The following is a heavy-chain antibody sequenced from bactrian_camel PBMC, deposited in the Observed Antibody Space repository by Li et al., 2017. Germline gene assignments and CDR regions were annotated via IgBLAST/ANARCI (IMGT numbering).Heavy chain of an antibody. D-gene: IGHD3*01. J-gene: IGHJ4*01. CDR1: GYTWSSYC. Sequence: VQLVESGGGWVQAGGSLRLSCVASGYTWSSYCMGWFRQVPGKGREAVAVIYTGGLSTYYADSVKDRFIISQGNNTETVWLQMNSLNPEDDAMYYCAARASSWYDRCTWPLAETNFQYWGQGTQVTVS. CDR3: AARASSWYDRCTWPLAETNFQY. V-gene: IGHV3S1*01. CDR2: IYTGGLST.